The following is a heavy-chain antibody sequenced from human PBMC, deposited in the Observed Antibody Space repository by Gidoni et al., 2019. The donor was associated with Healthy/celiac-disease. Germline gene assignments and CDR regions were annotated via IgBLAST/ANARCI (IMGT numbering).Heavy chain of an antibody. CDR2: VSSSSSYT. J-gene: IGHJ6*04. V-gene: IGHV3-11*06. Sequence: QVQLVESGGGLVKPGGSLRLSCAASRFTCSDSYMSWSRKAPGKGLEWVSYVSSSSSYTNYADSVKGRFTISRDNAKNSLYLQMNSLRAEDTAVYYCASLPDSYGENVWGKGTTVTVSS. D-gene: IGHD2-21*01. CDR3: ASLPDSYGENV. CDR1: RFTCSDSY.